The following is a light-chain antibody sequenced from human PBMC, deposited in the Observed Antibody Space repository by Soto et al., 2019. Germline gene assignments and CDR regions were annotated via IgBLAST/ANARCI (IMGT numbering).Light chain of an antibody. J-gene: IGKJ1*01. V-gene: IGKV1-13*02. Sequence: AIQMTQSPSSLSASVGDRVTITCGASQGIRNDLGWYQQKPGKAPKLLIYDASSLESGVPSRLRGSGYGTELTITISSMQTDDFETYYCQQYNSYPWTFGQGTKVDIK. CDR1: QGIRND. CDR3: QQYNSYPWT. CDR2: DAS.